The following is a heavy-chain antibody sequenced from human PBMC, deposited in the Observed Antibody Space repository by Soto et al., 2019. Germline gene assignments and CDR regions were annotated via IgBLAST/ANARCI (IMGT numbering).Heavy chain of an antibody. CDR3: ARHGNQCSGTGCYTFWFDP. CDR2: IYYSGST. CDR1: GGSISSSSYY. V-gene: IGHV4-39*01. D-gene: IGHD3-10*02. J-gene: IGHJ5*01. Sequence: SETLSLTCTVSGGSISSSSYYWGWIRQPPGKGLEWIGSIYYSGSTYYNPSLKSRVTISVDTSKNQFSLKLSSVTAADTAVYYCARHGNQCSGTGCYTFWFDPWGQGTTVTVSS.